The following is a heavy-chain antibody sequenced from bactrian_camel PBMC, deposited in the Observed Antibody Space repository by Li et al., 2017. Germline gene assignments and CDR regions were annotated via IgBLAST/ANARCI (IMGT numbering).Heavy chain of an antibody. J-gene: IGHJ4*01. V-gene: IGHV3S53*01. CDR1: GWTYGSYC. CDR2: IAGDGRT. D-gene: IGHD3*01. Sequence: HVQLVESGGGSVQAGGSLRLSCVLSGWTYGSYCFGWFRQAPGQEREGVAAIAGDGRTDYADTVKGRATISRDNAKDTLYLQMNSLKIEDTAVYYCALGSSRQATMTARGKGTQVTV.